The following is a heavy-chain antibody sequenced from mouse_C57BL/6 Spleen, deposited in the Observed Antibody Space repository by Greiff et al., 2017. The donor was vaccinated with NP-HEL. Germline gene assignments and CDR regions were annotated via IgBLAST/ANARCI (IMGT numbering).Heavy chain of an antibody. CDR3: ARSYYGSSYYYFDY. CDR2: IYPGGGYT. Sequence: QVQLQQSGAELVRPGTSVKMSCKASGYTFTNYWIGWAKQRPGHGLEWIGDIYPGGGYTNYNEKFKGKATLTADKSSSTAYMQFSSLTSEDSAIYYCARSYYGSSYYYFDYWGQGTTLTVSS. V-gene: IGHV1-63*01. J-gene: IGHJ2*01. CDR1: GYTFTNYW. D-gene: IGHD1-1*01.